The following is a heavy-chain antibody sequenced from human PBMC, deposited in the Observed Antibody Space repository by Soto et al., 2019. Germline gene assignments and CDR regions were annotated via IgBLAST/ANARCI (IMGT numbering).Heavy chain of an antibody. CDR3: ARYRLATDLSDFDY. J-gene: IGHJ4*02. Sequence: EVQLVESGGGLVQPGQSLRLSCTGSGFTLGAYAMSWVRQAPGKGLEWVGSIRSRAYGGTTEYAASVKGRFNISRDASKSIAYLQMNSLKTEDTAVYYCARYRLATDLSDFDYWGQGNLVTVSS. CDR1: GFTLGAYA. D-gene: IGHD6-13*01. V-gene: IGHV3-49*04. CDR2: IRSRAYGGTT.